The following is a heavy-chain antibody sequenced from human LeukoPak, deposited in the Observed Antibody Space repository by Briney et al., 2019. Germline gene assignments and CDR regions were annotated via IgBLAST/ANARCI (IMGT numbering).Heavy chain of an antibody. V-gene: IGHV3-23*01. CDR3: AKATYSGSYDFAN. D-gene: IGHD1-26*01. J-gene: IGHJ4*02. CDR1: GFTFSNYV. CDR2: ISGSGGST. Sequence: PGGSLRLSCAASGFTFSNYVMSWVRQAPGKGLEWVSAISGSGGSTSYADSVKGRFTISRDNSKSTLYLQMKSLRAEDTAVYYCAKATYSGSYDFANWGQGTLVTVSS.